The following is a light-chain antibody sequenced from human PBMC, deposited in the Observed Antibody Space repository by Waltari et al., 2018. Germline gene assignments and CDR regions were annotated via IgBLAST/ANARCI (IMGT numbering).Light chain of an antibody. CDR2: RSD. V-gene: IGLV1-44*01. J-gene: IGLJ2*01. CDR3: ATWDDSLNAWI. Sequence: QSLLTQPPSISGAPGQRVTISCSGGSSNIGRNSVNWYGQVPGTTPKLLMYRSDQRPSGVSDRFSGSKSGTSASLAITGLLSADEADYICATWDDSLNAWIFGGGTRLTVL. CDR1: SSNIGRNS.